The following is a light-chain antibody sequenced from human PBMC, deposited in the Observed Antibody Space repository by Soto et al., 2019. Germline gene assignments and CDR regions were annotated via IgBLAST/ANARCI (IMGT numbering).Light chain of an antibody. J-gene: IGKJ4*02. CDR1: QGIGVY. V-gene: IGKV1-27*01. CDR3: QQYSSAPLT. Sequence: DIQMTQSPSSLSASLGDRVTITCRASQGIGVYLAWFQQKPGNVPKLLIYAASTLPSGVPARFSGSGSGTDFTLTISSLQPEDVATYYCQQYSSAPLTFGGGTKVEIK. CDR2: AAS.